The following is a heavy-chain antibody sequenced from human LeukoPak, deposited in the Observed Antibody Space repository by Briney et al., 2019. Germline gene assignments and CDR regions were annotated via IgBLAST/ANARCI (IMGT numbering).Heavy chain of an antibody. V-gene: IGHV4-39*01. CDR3: ARHWWELLPLDY. J-gene: IGHJ4*02. CDR1: GGSISSSSYY. D-gene: IGHD1-26*01. Sequence: PSETLSLTXTVSGGSISSSSYYWGWIRQPPGKGLEWIGSIYYSGSTYYNPSLKSRVTISVDTSKNQFSLKLSSVTAADTAVYYCARHWWELLPLDYWGQGTLVTVSS. CDR2: IYYSGST.